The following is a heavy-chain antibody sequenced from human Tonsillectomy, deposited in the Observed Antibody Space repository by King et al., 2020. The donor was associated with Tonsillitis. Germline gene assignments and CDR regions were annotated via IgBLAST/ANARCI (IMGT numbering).Heavy chain of an antibody. D-gene: IGHD3-16*01. J-gene: IGHJ4*02. Sequence: QLVQSGGGLVQPGRSLRLSCAASGFTFDDYAMHWVRQAPGKGLEWVSGISWNSGSIGYADSVKGRFTISRDNAKNSLYLQMNSLRAEDTALYYCARGSRGSIDYWGQGTLVTVSS. CDR1: GFTFDDYA. CDR3: ARGSRGSIDY. V-gene: IGHV3-9*01. CDR2: ISWNSGSI.